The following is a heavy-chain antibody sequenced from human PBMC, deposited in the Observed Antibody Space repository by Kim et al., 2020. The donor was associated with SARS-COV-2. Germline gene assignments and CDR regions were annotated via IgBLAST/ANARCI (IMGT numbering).Heavy chain of an antibody. CDR1: GGSISSSSYY. J-gene: IGHJ4*02. CDR2: IYYSGST. CDR3: ASWCVYDYVWGSYRSPFDY. D-gene: IGHD3-16*02. Sequence: SETLSLTCTVSGGSISSSSYYWGWIRQPPGKGLEWIGSIYYSGSTYYNPSLKSRVTISVDTSKNQFSLKLSSVTAADTAVYYCASWCVYDYVWGSYRSPFDYWGQGTLVTVSS. V-gene: IGHV4-39*01.